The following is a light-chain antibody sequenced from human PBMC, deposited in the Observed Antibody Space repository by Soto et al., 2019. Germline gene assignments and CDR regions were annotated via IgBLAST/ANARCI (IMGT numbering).Light chain of an antibody. CDR3: SSYRASSTTHYV. Sequence: QSVLTQPASLSGSPGQSITISCTGTCSDIGGYNYVSWYQQHPGKAPKLIIHDVTNQPSGVSDRFFGSKSGNTASLTISGLQAEDEADYYCSSYRASSTTHYVFGTGTKLTVL. J-gene: IGLJ1*01. CDR2: DVT. V-gene: IGLV2-14*03. CDR1: CSDIGGYNY.